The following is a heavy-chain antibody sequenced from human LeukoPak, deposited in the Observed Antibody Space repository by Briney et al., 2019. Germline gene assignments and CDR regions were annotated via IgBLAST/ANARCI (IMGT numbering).Heavy chain of an antibody. Sequence: GGSLRLSCAASGFTFSSYAMSWVRQAPGKGLEWVSGISGSGGTTYYADSVKGRLTISRDNSKNTLYLQMNSLRAEDTAVYYCAKDKGNYYDSSGYFDHWGQGTLVTVSS. CDR2: ISGSGGTT. J-gene: IGHJ4*02. CDR1: GFTFSSYA. V-gene: IGHV3-23*01. CDR3: AKDKGNYYDSSGYFDH. D-gene: IGHD3-22*01.